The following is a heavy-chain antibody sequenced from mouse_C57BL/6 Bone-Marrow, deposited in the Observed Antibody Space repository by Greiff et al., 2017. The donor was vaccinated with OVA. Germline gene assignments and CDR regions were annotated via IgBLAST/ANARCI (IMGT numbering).Heavy chain of an antibody. CDR1: GYTFTSYW. CDR2: IYPGSGST. CDR3: ARWKLTTGFAY. Sequence: QVQLQQSGAELVKPGASVKMSCKASGYTFTSYWITWVKQRPGQGLEWIGDIYPGSGSTNYNEKFKSKATLTVDTSSSTADMQLSSLTSEDSAVYYFARWKLTTGFAYWGQGTLVTVSA. D-gene: IGHD2-12*01. J-gene: IGHJ3*01. V-gene: IGHV1-55*01.